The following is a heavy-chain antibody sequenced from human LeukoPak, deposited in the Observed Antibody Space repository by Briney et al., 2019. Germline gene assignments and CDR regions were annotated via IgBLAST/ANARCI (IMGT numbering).Heavy chain of an antibody. CDR1: GYTFTGYY. J-gene: IGHJ5*02. CDR3: ARVSSPLQYNWFDP. V-gene: IGHV1-2*06. CDR2: INPNSGGT. Sequence: ASVKVSCKASGYTFTGYYLHRIRQAPGQGLEWMGRINPNSGGTNYAQKFQGRVTMTRDTSISTAYMELSRLRSDDTALYYCARVSSPLQYNWFDPWGQGTLVTVSS. D-gene: IGHD1-14*01.